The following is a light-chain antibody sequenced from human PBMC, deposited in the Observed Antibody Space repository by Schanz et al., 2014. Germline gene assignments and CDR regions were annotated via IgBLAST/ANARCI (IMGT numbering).Light chain of an antibody. V-gene: IGLV2-14*03. J-gene: IGLJ2*01. CDR3: SSYTSRSTLI. Sequence: QSALTQPASVSGSPGQSITISCTGTSSDVGTYNYVSWYQHHPGKAPKLMIYDVSDRPSGVSNRFSGSKSGNTASLTISGLQTEDEADYYCSSYTSRSTLIFGGGTKLTVL. CDR1: SSDVGTYNY. CDR2: DVS.